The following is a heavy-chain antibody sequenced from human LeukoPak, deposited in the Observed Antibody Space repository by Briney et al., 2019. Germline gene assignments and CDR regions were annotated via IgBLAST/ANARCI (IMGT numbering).Heavy chain of an antibody. CDR1: GFTFSSYS. CDR2: ISSSSSAI. V-gene: IGHV3-48*04. CDR3: ARLTGIAVAENWFDP. D-gene: IGHD6-19*01. Sequence: GGSLRLSCAASGFTFSSYSMNWVRQAPGKGLEWVSYISSSSSAIYYADSVKGRFTISRDNAKNSLYLQMNSLRAEDTAVYYCARLTGIAVAENWFDPWGQGTLVTVSS. J-gene: IGHJ5*02.